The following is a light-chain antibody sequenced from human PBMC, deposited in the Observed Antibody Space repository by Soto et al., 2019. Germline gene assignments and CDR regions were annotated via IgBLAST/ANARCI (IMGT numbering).Light chain of an antibody. CDR3: SSYAGSNNVVV. CDR1: SSDVGGYNY. V-gene: IGLV2-8*01. CDR2: EVT. J-gene: IGLJ2*01. Sequence: QSVLTQPPSASGSPGQSVTISCTGTSSDVGGYNYVSWYQQHPGKAPKLMIYEVTKRPSGVPDRFSGSKSGNTASLTVSGLQAADEADYYCSSYAGSNNVVVFGGGTKLTVL.